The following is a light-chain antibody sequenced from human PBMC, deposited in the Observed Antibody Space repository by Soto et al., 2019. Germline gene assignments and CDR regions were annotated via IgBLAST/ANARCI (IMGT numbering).Light chain of an antibody. J-gene: IGLJ1*01. CDR2: DVS. Sequence: QSALTQPRSVSGPPGQSVTISCTGTSSDVGGYNYVSWYQQHPGKAPKLMIYDVSKRPSGVPDRFSGSKSGNTASLTISGLQAEDEADYYCCSYAGSYTFPYVFGTGTKVTVL. V-gene: IGLV2-11*01. CDR3: CSYAGSYTFPYV. CDR1: SSDVGGYNY.